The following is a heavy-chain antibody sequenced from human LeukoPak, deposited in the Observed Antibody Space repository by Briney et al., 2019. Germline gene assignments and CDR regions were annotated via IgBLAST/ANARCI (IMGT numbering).Heavy chain of an antibody. CDR2: INPNSGGT. D-gene: IGHD6-19*01. J-gene: IGHJ4*02. CDR3: ARDTFSGWYGYFDY. CDR1: GYTFTGYY. V-gene: IGHV1-2*02. Sequence: ASMKVSCKASGYTFTGYYMHWVRQAPGQGLEWMGWINPNSGGTNYAQKFQGRVTMTRDTSISTAYMELSRLRSDDTAVYYCARDTFSGWYGYFDYWGQGTLVTVSS.